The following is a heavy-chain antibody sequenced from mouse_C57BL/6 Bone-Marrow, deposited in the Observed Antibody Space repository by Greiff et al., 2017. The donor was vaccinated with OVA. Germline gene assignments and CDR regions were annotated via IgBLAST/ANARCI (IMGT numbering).Heavy chain of an antibody. D-gene: IGHD1-1*01. J-gene: IGHJ1*03. V-gene: IGHV7-1*01. Sequence: EVKLMESGGGLVQSGRSLRLSCATSGFTFSDFYMEWVRQAPGKGLEWIAASRNKANDYTTEYSASVKGRFIVSRDTSQSILYLQMNALRAEDTAIYYCARGAGSQVPPWYFYVWGTGTTRTASS. CDR2: SRNKANDYTT. CDR3: ARGAGSQVPPWYFYV. CDR1: GFTFSDFY.